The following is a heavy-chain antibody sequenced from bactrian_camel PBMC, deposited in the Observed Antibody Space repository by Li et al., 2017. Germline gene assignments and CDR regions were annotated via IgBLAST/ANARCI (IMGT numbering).Heavy chain of an antibody. Sequence: VQLVESGGGSVQAGGTLRLSCAAVGGTFDSSDMGWYRHQAPGSECQQVSIISHDGSASYLDSVKGRFTASKDNHKNTLFLQMDSLNPEDTAMYYCAADIRCPLGVAHSLFDYWGQGTQVTVS. CDR1: GGTFDSSD. D-gene: IGHD3*01. CDR3: AADIRCPLGVAHSLFDY. J-gene: IGHJ6*01. CDR2: IISHDGSA. V-gene: IGHV3S63*01.